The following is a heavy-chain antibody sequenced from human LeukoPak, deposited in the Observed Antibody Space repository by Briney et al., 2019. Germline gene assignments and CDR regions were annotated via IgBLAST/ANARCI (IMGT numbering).Heavy chain of an antibody. Sequence: GASVKVSCKASGYTFTGYYMHWVRQAPGQGREWMGRINPNSGGTNYAQKFQGRVTMTRDTSISTAYMELSRLRSDDTAVYYCARDRYCSSTSCYAAGWFDPWGQGTLVTVSS. D-gene: IGHD2-2*01. J-gene: IGHJ5*02. CDR3: ARDRYCSSTSCYAAGWFDP. V-gene: IGHV1-2*06. CDR2: INPNSGGT. CDR1: GYTFTGYY.